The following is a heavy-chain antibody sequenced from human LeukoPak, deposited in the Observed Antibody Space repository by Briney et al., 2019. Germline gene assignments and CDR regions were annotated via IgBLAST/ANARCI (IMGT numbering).Heavy chain of an antibody. Sequence: PSETLSLTCTVSGYSISSGYYWGWIRQPPGKGLEWIGSIYHSGSTYYNPSLKSRVTISVDTSKNQFSLKLSSVSAADTAVYYCARDQQQPHNVYFDYWGQGTLVTVSS. V-gene: IGHV4-38-2*02. J-gene: IGHJ4*02. D-gene: IGHD6-13*01. CDR1: GYSISSGYY. CDR2: IYHSGST. CDR3: ARDQQQPHNVYFDY.